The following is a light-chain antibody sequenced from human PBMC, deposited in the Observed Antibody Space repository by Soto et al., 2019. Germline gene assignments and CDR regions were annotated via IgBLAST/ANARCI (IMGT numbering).Light chain of an antibody. CDR3: QQSYSTFPIT. CDR1: QGISSY. Sequence: AIRMTQSPSSLSASTGDRVTITCRASQGISSYLAWYQQKPAKATNLMIYAASSLQTGVPSRFSGSGSGTDFTLTISSLQPEDFATYYCQQSYSTFPITFGQGTRLEIK. J-gene: IGKJ5*01. CDR2: AAS. V-gene: IGKV1-8*01.